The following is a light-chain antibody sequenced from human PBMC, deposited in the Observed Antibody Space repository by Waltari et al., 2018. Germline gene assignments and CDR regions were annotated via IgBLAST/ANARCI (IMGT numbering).Light chain of an antibody. V-gene: IGKV3-20*01. CDR3: QQYGSSPLT. J-gene: IGKJ4*01. CDR2: GAS. CDR1: QSVSSSH. Sequence: EIVLTQSPGTLSLSPGERATLSCRASQSVSSSHLAWYQQKPGQAPRLLIYGASSRATGIPDRFSGSGSGTDFTLTISRLEPEDFAAYYCQQYGSSPLTFGGGTKVEIK.